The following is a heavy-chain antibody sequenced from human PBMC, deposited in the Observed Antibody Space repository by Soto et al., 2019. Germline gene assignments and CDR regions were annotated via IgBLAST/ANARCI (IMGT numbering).Heavy chain of an antibody. CDR3: ARDRRGNPRPHWFDP. J-gene: IGHJ5*02. CDR2: ISSSSSTI. D-gene: IGHD5-12*01. Sequence: EVQLVESGGGLVQPGGSLRLSCAASGFTFSSYSMNWVRQAPGKGLEWVSYISSSSSTIYYADSVKGRFTISRDNAKNSRYLQMNSLRDENTAVYYCARDRRGNPRPHWFDPWGQGTLVTVSS. CDR1: GFTFSSYS. V-gene: IGHV3-48*02.